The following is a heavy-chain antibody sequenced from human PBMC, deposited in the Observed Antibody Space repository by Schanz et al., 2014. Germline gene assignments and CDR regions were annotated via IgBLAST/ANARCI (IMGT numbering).Heavy chain of an antibody. V-gene: IGHV1-69*08. CDR1: GGTFSSYT. D-gene: IGHD5-12*01. Sequence: QVQLVQSEAEVKKPGSSVKVSCKASGGTFSSYTISWVRQAPGQGLEWMGRIIPSGGSTTYAQKFQGRVTMPRDTSTSTAYMELSSLKSEDTAVYYCARGPLGTSPWGQGTLVTVSS. CDR2: IIPSGGST. CDR3: ARGPLGTSP. J-gene: IGHJ5*02.